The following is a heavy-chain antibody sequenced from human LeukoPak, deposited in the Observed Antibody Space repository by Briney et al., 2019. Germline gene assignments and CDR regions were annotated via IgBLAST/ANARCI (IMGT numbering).Heavy chain of an antibody. J-gene: IGHJ6*02. V-gene: IGHV1-18*01. CDR1: GYTFTSYG. CDR3: ARDRPELDAEPYYYHYGMDV. CDR2: ISAYNGNT. D-gene: IGHD6-13*01. Sequence: ASVKVSCKASGYTFTSYGISWVRQAPGQGLEWMGWISAYNGNTNYAQKLQGRVTMTTDTSTSTAYMELRSLRSDDTAVYYCARDRPELDAEPYYYHYGMDVWGQGTTVTVSS.